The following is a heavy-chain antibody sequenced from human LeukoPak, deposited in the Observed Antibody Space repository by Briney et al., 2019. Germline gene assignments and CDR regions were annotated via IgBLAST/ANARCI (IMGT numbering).Heavy chain of an antibody. CDR2: INHSGST. CDR3: ARGHSPMYGIASAFDI. V-gene: IGHV4-34*01. D-gene: IGHD2-8*01. CDR1: GGSFSGYS. Sequence: SETLSLTCAVYGGSFSGYSWNWIRQPPGEGLEWIGEINHSGSTNYNPSLKSRVTISVDTSKNQFSLKLSSVTAADTAVYYCARGHSPMYGIASAFDIWGQGTMVTVSS. J-gene: IGHJ3*02.